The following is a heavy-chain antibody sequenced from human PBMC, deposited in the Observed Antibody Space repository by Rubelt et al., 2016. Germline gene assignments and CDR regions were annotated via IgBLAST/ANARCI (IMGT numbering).Heavy chain of an antibody. Sequence: ISSSSSTIYYADSVKGRFTISRDNAKNSLYLQMNSLRAEDTAVYYCARSGGWFGADYWGQGTLVTVSP. V-gene: IGHV3-48*01. J-gene: IGHJ4*02. D-gene: IGHD3-10*01. CDR2: ISSSSSTI. CDR3: ARSGGWFGADY.